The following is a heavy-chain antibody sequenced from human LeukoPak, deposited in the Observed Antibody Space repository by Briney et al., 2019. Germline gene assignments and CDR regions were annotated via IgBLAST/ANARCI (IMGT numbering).Heavy chain of an antibody. V-gene: IGHV5-51*01. CDR3: WRKGGGMDV. D-gene: IGHD3-16*01. J-gene: IGHJ6*02. Sequence: GESLKISSKGSAYSFTSYWISWVRQMPGKGLEWMGIIYPGDSDTRYSPSFQGQVTISADKSISTAYLQWSSLKAPDTAPCYCWRKGGGMDVWGQGTTVTVSS. CDR1: AYSFTSYW. CDR2: IYPGDSDT.